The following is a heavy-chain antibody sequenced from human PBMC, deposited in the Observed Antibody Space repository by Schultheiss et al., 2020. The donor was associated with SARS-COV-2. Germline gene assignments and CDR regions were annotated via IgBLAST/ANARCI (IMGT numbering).Heavy chain of an antibody. J-gene: IGHJ4*02. V-gene: IGHV3-23*01. CDR3: ARDFRAQRVYFDY. Sequence: GGSLRLSCAASGFTFSSYAMSWVRQAPGKGLEWVSAISGSGGSTYYADSVKGRFTISRDNSRTAVYLQMNSLRAEDTAVYYCARDFRAQRVYFDYWGQGTLVTVSS. CDR2: ISGSGGST. CDR1: GFTFSSYA.